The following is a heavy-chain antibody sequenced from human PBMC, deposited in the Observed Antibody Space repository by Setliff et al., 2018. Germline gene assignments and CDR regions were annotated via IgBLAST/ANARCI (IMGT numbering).Heavy chain of an antibody. J-gene: IGHJ4*02. CDR3: ARDRITMVRGVYDY. Sequence: SETLSLTCAVYGGSFSGYYWSWIRQPPGKGLEWIGEINHSGSTNYNPSLKTRVTMSVDTSKNQFSLKLSSVTAADTAVYYCARDRITMVRGVYDYWGQGTLVTVSS. CDR1: GGSFSGYY. CDR2: INHSGST. V-gene: IGHV4-34*01. D-gene: IGHD3-10*01.